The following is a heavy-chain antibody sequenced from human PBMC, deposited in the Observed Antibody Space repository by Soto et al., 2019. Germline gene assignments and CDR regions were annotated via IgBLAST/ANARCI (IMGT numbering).Heavy chain of an antibody. V-gene: IGHV3-23*01. D-gene: IGHD2-8*01. CDR1: GFTFSSNA. CDR3: AKMLGYSYYYGMDV. J-gene: IGHJ6*02. Sequence: PGGSMRLSCAASGFTFSSNAMSWVRQAPGKGLEWVSVISGSGGSTYYPDSVKGRLTISRDNSKNTLYLQMNSLRAEDTAVYYCAKMLGYSYYYGMDVWGQGTTVTVSS. CDR2: ISGSGGST.